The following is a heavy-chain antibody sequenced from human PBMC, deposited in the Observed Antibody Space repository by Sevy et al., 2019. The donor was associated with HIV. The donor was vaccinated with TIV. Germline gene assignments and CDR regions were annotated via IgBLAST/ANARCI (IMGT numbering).Heavy chain of an antibody. D-gene: IGHD3-22*01. V-gene: IGHV3-7*03. CDR1: GFTFSSYW. CDR2: IKQDGSEK. CDR3: ARDWDSLRGNKGYYFDY. J-gene: IGHJ4*02. Sequence: GGSLRLSCAASGFTFSSYWMSWVRQAPGKGLEWVANIKQDGSEKYYVDSVKGRFTISRDNAKNSLYLQMNSLRAEDTAVYYCARDWDSLRGNKGYYFDYWGQGTLVTVSS.